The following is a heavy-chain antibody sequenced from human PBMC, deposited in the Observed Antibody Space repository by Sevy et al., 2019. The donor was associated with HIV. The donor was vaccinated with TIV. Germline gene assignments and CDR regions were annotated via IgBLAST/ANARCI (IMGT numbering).Heavy chain of an antibody. D-gene: IGHD4-4*01. V-gene: IGHV4-61*01. CDR1: GDSVSSDNYY. CDR3: AGLSAVSRSYNFDY. CDR2: MFFRGST. Sequence: SETLSLTCTVSGDSVSSDNYYWSWIRQPPGKGLEWFGYMFFRGSTNYNPSLKSRVTISVDTSKNQFSLKLNSVTAAGTAVYYCAGLSAVSRSYNFDYWGQGTLVTVSS. J-gene: IGHJ4*02.